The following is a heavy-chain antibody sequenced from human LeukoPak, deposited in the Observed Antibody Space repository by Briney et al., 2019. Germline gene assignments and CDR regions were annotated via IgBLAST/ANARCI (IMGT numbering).Heavy chain of an antibody. CDR1: GFTFSNYG. V-gene: IGHV3-30*18. J-gene: IGHJ4*02. CDR3: AQDSYYFDSSGYYVFGY. D-gene: IGHD3-22*01. CDR2: ISYDGGNK. Sequence: GGSLRLSCAASGFTFSNYGVHWVRQAPGKGLEWVAHISYDGGNKHCADSVKGRFTISRDNSKNTVYLQMDSLRAEDTAVYYCAQDSYYFDSSGYYVFGYWGQGTLVTVSS.